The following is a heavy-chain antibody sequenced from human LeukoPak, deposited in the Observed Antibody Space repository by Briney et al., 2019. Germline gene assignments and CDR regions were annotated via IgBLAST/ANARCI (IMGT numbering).Heavy chain of an antibody. Sequence: GGSLRLSCAASGFTFSSYEMNWVRQAPGKGLEWVSYISSSGSTIYYADSVKGRFTISRDNAKNSLYLQMNSLRAEDTAVYYCARAAEGYSSGWYNYYFDYWGQGTLVTVSS. V-gene: IGHV3-48*03. J-gene: IGHJ4*02. CDR1: GFTFSSYE. CDR2: ISSSGSTI. CDR3: ARAAEGYSSGWYNYYFDY. D-gene: IGHD6-19*01.